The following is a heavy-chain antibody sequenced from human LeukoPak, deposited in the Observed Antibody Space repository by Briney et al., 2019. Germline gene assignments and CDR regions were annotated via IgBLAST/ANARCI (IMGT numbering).Heavy chain of an antibody. V-gene: IGHV5-10-1*01. J-gene: IGHJ3*02. CDR3: ARDHPYCSSTSCFGAFDI. Sequence: GESLRISCKGSGYSLTSYWISWVRQMPGKGLEWMGRIDPSDSYTNYSPSFQGHVTISADKSISTAYLQWSSLKASDTAMYYCARDHPYCSSTSCFGAFDIWGQGTMVTVSS. D-gene: IGHD2-2*01. CDR2: IDPSDSYT. CDR1: GYSLTSYW.